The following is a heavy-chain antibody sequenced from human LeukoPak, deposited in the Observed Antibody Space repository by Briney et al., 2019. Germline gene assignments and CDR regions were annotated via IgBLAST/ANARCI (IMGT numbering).Heavy chain of an antibody. CDR2: INPNSGGT. D-gene: IGHD6-13*01. CDR3: AREMPTEYSSSWDSYYYYYMDV. Sequence: ASVKVSCKASGYTFTGYYMHWVRQAPGQGLEWMGWINPNSGGTNYAQKFQGRVTMTRDTSISTAYMELSRLRSDDTAVYYCAREMPTEYSSSWDSYYYYYMDVWGKGTTVTVSS. J-gene: IGHJ6*03. CDR1: GYTFTGYY. V-gene: IGHV1-2*02.